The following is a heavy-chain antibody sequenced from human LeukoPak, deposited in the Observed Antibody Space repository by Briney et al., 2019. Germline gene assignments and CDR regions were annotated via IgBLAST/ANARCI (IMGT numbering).Heavy chain of an antibody. V-gene: IGHV3-23*01. Sequence: GGSLRLSCAASGFTFSIYAMNWVRQAPGKGLEWVSSISANGGETHYADSVKGRFTISRDNSKNTLYLQINNPRVEDTAVYYCAKRYYDSPLDYWGQGTLATVSS. CDR1: GFTFSIYA. J-gene: IGHJ4*02. CDR2: ISANGGET. D-gene: IGHD3-3*01. CDR3: AKRYYDSPLDY.